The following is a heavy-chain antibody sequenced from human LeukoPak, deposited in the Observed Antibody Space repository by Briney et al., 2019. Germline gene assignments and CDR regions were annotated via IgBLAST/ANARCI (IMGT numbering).Heavy chain of an antibody. Sequence: GGSLRLSCAASGFTFSTYGMHWVRQAPGKGLEWVAVISYDGSNKYYADSVKGRFTISRDNSKNTLYLQMNSLRAEDTAVYYCAKAIQLWLIDYWGQGTLGTVSS. J-gene: IGHJ4*02. D-gene: IGHD5-18*01. CDR1: GFTFSTYG. CDR3: AKAIQLWLIDY. V-gene: IGHV3-30*18. CDR2: ISYDGSNK.